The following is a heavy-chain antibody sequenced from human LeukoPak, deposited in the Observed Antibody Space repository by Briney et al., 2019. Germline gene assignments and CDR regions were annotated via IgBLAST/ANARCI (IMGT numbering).Heavy chain of an antibody. J-gene: IGHJ4*02. Sequence: ASVKVSCKASGYTFTGYYMHWVRQAPGQGLEWMGWINPNSGGTNYAQKFQGRVTMTRDTSISTAYMELSRLRSDDTAVYYCAGGGSYYDSSGFYSHWGQGTLVTVSS. V-gene: IGHV1-2*02. CDR3: AGGGSYYDSSGFYSH. D-gene: IGHD3-22*01. CDR1: GYTFTGYY. CDR2: INPNSGGT.